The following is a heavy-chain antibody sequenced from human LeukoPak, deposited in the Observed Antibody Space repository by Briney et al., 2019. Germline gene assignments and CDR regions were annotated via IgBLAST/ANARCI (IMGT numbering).Heavy chain of an antibody. J-gene: IGHJ4*02. CDR3: ARDPDYYGSGTYYNHYFDY. D-gene: IGHD3-10*01. Sequence: GSLRLSCAASGFTFSSYWMSWVRQAPGKGLEWVANIKQDGSEKYYVDSVKGRFTISRDNAKNSLYLQMNSLRAEDTAVYYCARDPDYYGSGTYYNHYFDYWGQGTLVTVSS. V-gene: IGHV3-7*01. CDR2: IKQDGSEK. CDR1: GFTFSSYW.